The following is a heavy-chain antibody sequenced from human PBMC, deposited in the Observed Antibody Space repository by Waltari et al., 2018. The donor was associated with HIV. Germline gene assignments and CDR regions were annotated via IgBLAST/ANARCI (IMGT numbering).Heavy chain of an antibody. CDR3: ARGSLRLNWFDP. Sequence: QVQLQQWGAGLLKPSETLSLTCAVYGGSFSGYYWSWIRQPPGKGLEWIGEINHSGSTNYNPSLKSRVTISVDTSKNQFSLKLSSVTAADTAVYYCARGSLRLNWFDPWGQGTLVTVSS. CDR2: INHSGST. J-gene: IGHJ5*02. CDR1: GGSFSGYY. D-gene: IGHD4-17*01. V-gene: IGHV4-34*01.